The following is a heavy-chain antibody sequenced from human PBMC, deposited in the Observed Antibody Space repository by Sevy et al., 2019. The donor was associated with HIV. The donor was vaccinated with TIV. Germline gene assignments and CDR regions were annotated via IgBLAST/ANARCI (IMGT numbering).Heavy chain of an antibody. CDR2: MYYSGST. CDR1: GDSIKTYY. D-gene: IGHD6-19*01. J-gene: IGHJ1*01. V-gene: IGHV4-59*01. Sequence: SETLSLTCTVSGDSIKTYYWSWIRQPPGKGLEWIGHMYYSGSTNYNPSLKSRVTMSLDTSKDQFSLKLTSVTDADTAVYYCAREVPPSGFPDWGQGALVTVSS. CDR3: AREVPPSGFPD.